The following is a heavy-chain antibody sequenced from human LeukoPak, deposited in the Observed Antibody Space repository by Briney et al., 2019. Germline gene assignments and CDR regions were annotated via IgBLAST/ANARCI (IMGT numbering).Heavy chain of an antibody. CDR1: GFTFDDYA. J-gene: IGHJ3*02. Sequence: GGSLRLSSAASGFTFDDYAMHWVRQGPGKGLEWVSGITWNSGTIGYADSVKGRFTISRDNAKNSLYLQMNSLRAEDTALHYCAKDVTGTGAFDIWGQGTMVTVSS. CDR3: AKDVTGTGAFDI. D-gene: IGHD1-7*01. CDR2: ITWNSGTI. V-gene: IGHV3-9*01.